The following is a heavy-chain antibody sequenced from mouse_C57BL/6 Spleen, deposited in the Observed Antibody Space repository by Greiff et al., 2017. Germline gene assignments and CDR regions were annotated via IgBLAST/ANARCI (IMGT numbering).Heavy chain of an antibody. CDR2: INPNNGGT. CDR1: GYTFTDYY. D-gene: IGHD2-1*01. J-gene: IGHJ3*01. CDR3: ARNGNGPFAY. V-gene: IGHV1-26*01. Sequence: EVQLQQSGPELVKPGASVKISCKASGYTFTDYYMNWVKQSHGKSLEWIGDINPNNGGTSYNQKFKGKATLTVDKSSSTAYMELRSLTSEDSAVXYCARNGNGPFAYWGQGTLVTVSA.